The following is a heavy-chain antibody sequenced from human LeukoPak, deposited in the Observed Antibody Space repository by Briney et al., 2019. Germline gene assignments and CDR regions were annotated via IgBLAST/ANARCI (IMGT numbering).Heavy chain of an antibody. Sequence: PGGSLRLSCAASGFIKSNYAMHEVRQAPGKGLGYVSAISANGGRTYYADSVKGRFTISRDNSKNTLYLQMNSLRVEDTAVYYCARCPVLGWIYYWGQGTLVTVSS. CDR2: ISANGGRT. CDR3: ARCPVLGWIYY. D-gene: IGHD5-12*01. V-gene: IGHV3-64*04. J-gene: IGHJ4*02. CDR1: GFIKSNYA.